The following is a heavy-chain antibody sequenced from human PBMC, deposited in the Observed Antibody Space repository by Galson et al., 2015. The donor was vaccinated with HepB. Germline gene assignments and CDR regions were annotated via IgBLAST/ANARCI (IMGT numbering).Heavy chain of an antibody. Sequence: TLSLTCTVSGGSISSGGYYWSWIRQHPGKGLEWIGYIYYSGSTYYNPSLKSRVTISVDTSKNQFSLKLSSVTAADTAVYYCARDSRIAAAGTRHYGMDVWGQGTTVTVSS. CDR3: ARDSRIAAAGTRHYGMDV. CDR2: IYYSGST. D-gene: IGHD6-13*01. V-gene: IGHV4-31*03. CDR1: GGSISSGGYY. J-gene: IGHJ6*02.